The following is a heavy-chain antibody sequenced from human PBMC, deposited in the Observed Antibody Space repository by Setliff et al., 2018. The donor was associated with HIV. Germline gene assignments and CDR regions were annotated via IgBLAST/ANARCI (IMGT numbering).Heavy chain of an antibody. J-gene: IGHJ3*02. V-gene: IGHV4-4*02. CDR1: GGSISSSNW. CDR3: ARRVAAALDAFDI. CDR2: IYHSGSP. Sequence: ASETLSLTCAVSGGSISSSNWWSWVRQPPGMGLEWIGEIYHSGSPNYNPALNSRVTISINKSKNQFSLKLSSVTAADTAVYYCARRVAAALDAFDIWGQGTMVTVSS. D-gene: IGHD6-13*01.